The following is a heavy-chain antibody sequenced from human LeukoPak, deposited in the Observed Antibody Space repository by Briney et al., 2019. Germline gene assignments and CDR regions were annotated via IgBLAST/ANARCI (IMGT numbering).Heavy chain of an antibody. V-gene: IGHV4-34*01. CDR3: ARSIGGSWYYNWFDP. D-gene: IGHD6-13*01. CDR2: INHSGST. CDR1: GGSFSGYY. Sequence: PSETLSLTCAVYGGSFSGYYWSWIRQPPGKGLEWIGEINHSGSTNYNPSLKSRVTISVDTSKNQFSLKLSSVTAADTAVYYCARSIGGSWYYNWFDPWGQGTLVTVSS. J-gene: IGHJ5*02.